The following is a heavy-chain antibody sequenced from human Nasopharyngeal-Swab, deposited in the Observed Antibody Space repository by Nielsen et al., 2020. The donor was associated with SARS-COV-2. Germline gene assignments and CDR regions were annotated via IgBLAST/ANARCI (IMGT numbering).Heavy chain of an antibody. V-gene: IGHV3-30-3*01. D-gene: IGHD1-26*01. J-gene: IGHJ4*02. CDR3: ARYRELLPFFDY. Sequence: GESLKISCAASGFTFSSYAMHWVRQAPGKGLEWLAVISYDGSNKYYADSVTGRFTISRDNSKNTLYLQMNSLRAEDTAVYYCARYRELLPFFDYWGQGTLVTVSS. CDR1: GFTFSSYA. CDR2: ISYDGSNK.